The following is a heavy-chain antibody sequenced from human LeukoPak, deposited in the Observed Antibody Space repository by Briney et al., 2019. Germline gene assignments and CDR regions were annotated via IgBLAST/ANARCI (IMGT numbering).Heavy chain of an antibody. V-gene: IGHV4-39*01. Sequence: SETLSLTCTVSGGSISSSSYYWGWIRQPPGKGLEWIGSIYYSGSTYYNPSLKSRVTISVDTSKNQFSLKLSSVTAADTAVYYCARPIGDFWSGYYFAYWGQGTLVTVSS. CDR1: GGSISSSSYY. J-gene: IGHJ4*02. D-gene: IGHD3-3*01. CDR3: ARPIGDFWSGYYFAY. CDR2: IYYSGST.